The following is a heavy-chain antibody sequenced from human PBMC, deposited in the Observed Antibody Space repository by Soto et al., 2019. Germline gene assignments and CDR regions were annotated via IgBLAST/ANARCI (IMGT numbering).Heavy chain of an antibody. J-gene: IGHJ6*02. V-gene: IGHV3-72*01. CDR3: ALNYYGLDV. Sequence: GGSLRLSCAASGFRFSDFYMDWVRQAPGKGLEWVGRSRNKNNNFSTQYAASVEGRFTISRHDSQNILFLQMSSLTVEDTAIYYCALNYYGLDVWGRGTTVTVSS. CDR1: GFRFSDFY. CDR2: SRNKNNNFST.